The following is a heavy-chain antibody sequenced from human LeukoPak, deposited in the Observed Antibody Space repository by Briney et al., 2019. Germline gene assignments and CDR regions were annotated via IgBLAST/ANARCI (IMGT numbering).Heavy chain of an antibody. J-gene: IGHJ6*03. CDR3: AKEGDRGEALYYYYMDV. D-gene: IGHD3-10*01. CDR2: ISQSGGRST. Sequence: GGSLRLSCAASGFTFSSYAMTWVRQSPGKGLEWVSFISQSGGRSTDYADSVKGRFTISRDNSKNALYLQMNSPRAEDTADYYCAKEGDRGEALYYYYMDVWGNGTTVTVSS. V-gene: IGHV3-23*01. CDR1: GFTFSSYA.